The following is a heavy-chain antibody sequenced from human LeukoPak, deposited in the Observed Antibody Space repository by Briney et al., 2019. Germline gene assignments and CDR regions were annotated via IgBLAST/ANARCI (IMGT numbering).Heavy chain of an antibody. D-gene: IGHD6-19*01. Sequence: ASVKVSCKASGYTFTGYYMHWVRQAPGQGLEWMGWINPNSGGINYAQKFQGRVTMTRDTSISTAYMELSRLRSDDTAVYYCARAIAVAGTSGFDYWGQGTLVTVSS. CDR3: ARAIAVAGTSGFDY. CDR1: GYTFTGYY. V-gene: IGHV1-2*02. CDR2: INPNSGGI. J-gene: IGHJ4*02.